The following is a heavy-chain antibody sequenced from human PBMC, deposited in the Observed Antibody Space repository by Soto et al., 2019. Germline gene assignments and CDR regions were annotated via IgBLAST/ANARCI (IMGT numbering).Heavy chain of an antibody. CDR3: ARAYYYGSGSYMYYFDY. J-gene: IGHJ4*02. CDR1: GGSISSGGYY. D-gene: IGHD3-10*01. V-gene: IGHV4-31*03. Sequence: PSETLSLTCTVSGGSISSGGYYWSWIRQHPGKGLEWIGYIYYSGSTYYSPSLKSRVTISVDTSKNQFSLKLSSVTAADTAVYYCARAYYYGSGSYMYYFDYWGQGTLVTVSS. CDR2: IYYSGST.